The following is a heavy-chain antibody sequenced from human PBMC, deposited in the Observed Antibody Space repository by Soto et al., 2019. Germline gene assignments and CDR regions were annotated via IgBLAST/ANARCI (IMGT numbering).Heavy chain of an antibody. Sequence: QVQVVESGGGVVQPGTSLRLSCAASGFTFSVSAIHWVRQAPGKGLEWVAVISSDGSHQYYADSVRGRFTISRDNPKNTLYLQMNSLRAEDTAVYYCARPYCRSTRCYLYYYGMHVRGPGTTVTVSS. CDR1: GFTFSVSA. D-gene: IGHD2-2*01. V-gene: IGHV3-30-3*01. CDR3: ARPYCRSTRCYLYYYGMHV. CDR2: ISSDGSHQ. J-gene: IGHJ6*02.